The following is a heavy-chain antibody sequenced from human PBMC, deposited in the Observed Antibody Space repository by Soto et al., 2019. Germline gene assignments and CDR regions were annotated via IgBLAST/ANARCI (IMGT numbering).Heavy chain of an antibody. CDR3: ARGGCCSSTSCLHSDY. Sequence: HVQLVQFGAEVNKPGSSVKVSCKASGCTFSSYAISWVRQAPGQGREWMGGIIPIFGTANYAQKFQGRVTITADESTSTAYMELSSLGSEDTAVYYCARGGCCSSTSCLHSDYWGQGTLVTVSS. D-gene: IGHD2-2*01. V-gene: IGHV1-69*01. CDR2: IIPIFGTA. CDR1: GCTFSSYA. J-gene: IGHJ4*02.